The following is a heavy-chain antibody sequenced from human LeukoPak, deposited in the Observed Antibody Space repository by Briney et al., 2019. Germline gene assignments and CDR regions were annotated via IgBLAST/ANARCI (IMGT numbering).Heavy chain of an antibody. Sequence: PSETLSLTCTVSGDSVRSGNYFWTWIRQPPGKGLEWIGNIHYSGTTNYSPSFKSRVTMSVDTSKNQFSLKLNSVTAADTAVYYCARDPVYGGKGLGPWGQGTPVTVSS. D-gene: IGHD4-23*01. J-gene: IGHJ5*02. CDR1: GDSVRSGNYF. CDR2: IHYSGTT. CDR3: ARDPVYGGKGLGP. V-gene: IGHV4-61*01.